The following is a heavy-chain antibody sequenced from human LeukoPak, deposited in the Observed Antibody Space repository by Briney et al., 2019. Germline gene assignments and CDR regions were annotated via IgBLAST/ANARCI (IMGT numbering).Heavy chain of an antibody. CDR1: GFTFSSYA. CDR2: ISGSGGST. J-gene: IGHJ6*03. V-gene: IGHV3-23*01. D-gene: IGHD3-10*01. Sequence: GGSLRLSCAASGFTFSSYAMSWVRQAPGKGLEWVSAISGSGGSTYYADSVKGRFTISRDNSKNTLYLQMNSLRAEDTAVYYCAKFRVRGVIQYYYYMDVWGKGTTVTISS. CDR3: AKFRVRGVIQYYYYMDV.